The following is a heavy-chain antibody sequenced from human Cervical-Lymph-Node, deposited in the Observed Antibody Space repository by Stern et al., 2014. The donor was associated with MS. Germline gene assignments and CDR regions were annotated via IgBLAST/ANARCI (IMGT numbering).Heavy chain of an antibody. CDR3: ATDSAAASTEY. V-gene: IGHV1-2*06. Sequence: QVQLVQSGAEVKKPGASLKVSCKTSGYSFTGYYLQWVRQAPGQGLEWMGRIHPNSGGTNYAQKFQGRVTVTRDTSIGTVYMELNSLRFDDTAVYYCATDSAAASTEYWGQGTQVTVSS. J-gene: IGHJ4*02. D-gene: IGHD6-13*01. CDR2: IHPNSGGT. CDR1: GYSFTGYY.